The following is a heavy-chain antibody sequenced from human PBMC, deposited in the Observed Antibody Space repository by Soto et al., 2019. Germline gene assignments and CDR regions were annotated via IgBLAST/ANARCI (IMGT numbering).Heavy chain of an antibody. D-gene: IGHD2-15*01. CDR1: GGSIISGGYY. V-gene: IGHV4-31*03. CDR2: IYYSGST. Sequence: SETLSLTCTVSGGSIISGGYYWIWIRQHPGKGLEWIGYIYYSGSTYYNPSLKSRVTISVDTSKNQFSLKLSSVTAADTAVYYCARGIVVVVAAPNWFDPWGQGTLVTVS. J-gene: IGHJ5*02. CDR3: ARGIVVVVAAPNWFDP.